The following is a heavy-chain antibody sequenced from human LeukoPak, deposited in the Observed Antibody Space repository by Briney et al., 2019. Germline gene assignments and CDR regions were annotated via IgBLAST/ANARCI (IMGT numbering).Heavy chain of an antibody. CDR2: IYYSGST. V-gene: IGHV4-59*01. J-gene: IGHJ5*02. CDR3: AREPIAAASWFDP. CDR1: DGSISSYY. Sequence: PSETLSLTCTVSDGSISSYYWSWIRQPPGKGLEWIGYIYYSGSTNYNPSLKSRVTISVDTSKNQFSLKLSSVTAADTAVYYCAREPIAAASWFDPWGQGTLVTVSS. D-gene: IGHD6-13*01.